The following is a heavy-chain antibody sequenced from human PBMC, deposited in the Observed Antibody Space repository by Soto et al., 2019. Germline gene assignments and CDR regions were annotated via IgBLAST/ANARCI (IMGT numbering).Heavy chain of an antibody. V-gene: IGHV4-39*01. D-gene: IGHD3-22*01. CDR1: GGSIDRSNYY. CDR2: TYYNGNA. Sequence: QLQLQESGPGLVKPSETLSLTCTVSGGSIDRSNYYWDWIRQPPGKGREWIGTTYYNGNAYYNPSLKSRVTMSVDTSKNQFSLKLISVTAADTAVYYCARHFVAVVIKGWGYWGQGTLVTVSS. CDR3: ARHFVAVVIKGWGY. J-gene: IGHJ4*02.